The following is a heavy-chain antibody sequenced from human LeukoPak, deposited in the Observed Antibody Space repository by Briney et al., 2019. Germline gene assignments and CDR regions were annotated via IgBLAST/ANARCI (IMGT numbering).Heavy chain of an antibody. J-gene: IGHJ4*02. CDR3: AKEGPGNYYSAYFDS. V-gene: IGHV3-30*18. Sequence: PGGSLRLSCAASGFTFRNYGMQWVRQAPGKGLEWAAVISYEASTTYYADSVKGRFTISRDNSRNTLSLQMNGLRPEDTAVYYCAKEGPGNYYSAYFDSWGQGTLVTVSS. CDR2: ISYEASTT. CDR1: GFTFRNYG. D-gene: IGHD1-26*01.